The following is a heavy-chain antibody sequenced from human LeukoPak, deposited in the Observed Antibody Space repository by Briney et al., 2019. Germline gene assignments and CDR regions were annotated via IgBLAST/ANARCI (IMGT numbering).Heavy chain of an antibody. V-gene: IGHV3-66*02. D-gene: IGHD6-19*01. CDR2: IYSVGST. CDR3: ARNPSYSSSLY. J-gene: IGHJ4*02. Sequence: GGSLRLPCAASGFTVNSNYMTWVRQAPGKGLEWVSVIYSVGSTYYADSVRGRFTISRDNSKNTLYLQMNSLRAEDTAIYYCARNPSYSSSLYSGQGTLVTVSS. CDR1: GFTVNSNY.